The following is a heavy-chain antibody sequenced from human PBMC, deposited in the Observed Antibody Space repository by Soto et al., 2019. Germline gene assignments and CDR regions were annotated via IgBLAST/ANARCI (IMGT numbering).Heavy chain of an antibody. V-gene: IGHV3-33*01. CDR1: GFTFSSFG. CDR3: ARDASYYSLWSGYYPSRNGMDV. Sequence: PGGSLRLSCAASGFTFSSFGMNWVRQAPGKGLEWVSLIWDDGSKKSYGDSVKGRFTISRDNSRNTVYWQMNSLRADDTAVYYCARDASYYSLWSGYYPSRNGMDVWGQGTTVTVSS. D-gene: IGHD3-3*01. J-gene: IGHJ6*02. CDR2: IWDDGSKK.